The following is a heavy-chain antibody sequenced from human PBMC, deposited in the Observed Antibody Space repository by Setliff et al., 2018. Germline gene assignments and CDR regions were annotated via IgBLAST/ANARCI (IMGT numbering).Heavy chain of an antibody. V-gene: IGHV4-4*02. Sequence: PSETLSLTCTVSGGSISSSNWWTWVRQPPGKGLEWIGEIYHSGTTNYNPSLKSRVTMSVDKSRNQFSLRLTSVTAADTAIYYCTRGRQNYYYMDVWGKGTTVTVSS. J-gene: IGHJ6*03. CDR1: GGSISSSNW. CDR3: TRGRQNYYYMDV. CDR2: IYHSGTT.